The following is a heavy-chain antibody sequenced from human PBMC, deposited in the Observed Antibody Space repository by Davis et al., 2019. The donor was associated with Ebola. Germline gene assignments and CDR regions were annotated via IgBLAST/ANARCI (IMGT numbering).Heavy chain of an antibody. CDR2: IYHSGST. J-gene: IGHJ6*02. CDR1: GGSFSGYY. CDR3: ARGGYCSSTSCYGYYYYGMDV. Sequence: MPSETLSLTCAVYGGSFSGYYWSWIRQPPGKGLEWIGEIYHSGSTNYNPSLKSRVTISLDKSKNQFSLKLSSVTAADTAVYYCARGGYCSSTSCYGYYYYGMDVWGQGTTVTVSS. V-gene: IGHV4-34*01. D-gene: IGHD2-2*01.